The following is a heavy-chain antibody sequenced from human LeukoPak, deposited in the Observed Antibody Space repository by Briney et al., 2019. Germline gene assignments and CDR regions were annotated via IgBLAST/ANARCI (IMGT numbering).Heavy chain of an antibody. V-gene: IGHV1-58*02. D-gene: IGHD4-11*01. CDR3: AATQSPGYSDYGAIDY. CDR2: IFVDSGNT. Sequence: SVKVSCKASGFTFSSSAMPWVRQARGQRLEGIGWIFVDSGNTNYAQKFQERVTITRDMSTSTAYMELSSLKSEDTAVYYCAATQSPGYSDYGAIDYWGQGTLVTVSS. CDR1: GFTFSSSA. J-gene: IGHJ4*02.